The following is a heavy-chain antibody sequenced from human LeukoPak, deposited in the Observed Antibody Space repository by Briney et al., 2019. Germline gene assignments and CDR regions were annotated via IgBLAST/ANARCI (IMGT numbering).Heavy chain of an antibody. CDR1: GGSISSFD. CDR2: IYYSGST. J-gene: IGHJ3*02. V-gene: IGHV4-59*01. Sequence: PSETLSLTCTVSGGSISSFDWSWIRQSPGKGLEWIGFIYYSGSTSYNPSLKSRATISVDTSQNQLSLELTSVTAADTAVYYCACLTTADAFDIWGQGTMVTVSS. D-gene: IGHD3-22*01. CDR3: ACLTTADAFDI.